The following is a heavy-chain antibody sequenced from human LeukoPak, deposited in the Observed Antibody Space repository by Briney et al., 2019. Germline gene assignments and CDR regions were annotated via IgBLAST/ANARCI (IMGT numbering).Heavy chain of an antibody. CDR3: ATLESSGWYFDY. Sequence: GGSLRLSCAASGFTFTTYAMRWVRQAPGKGLEWVSGISDSGKSTYYADSVKGRFTISRDNSKNTLYMQINSLRVEDTAVCYCATLESSGWYFDYWGQGTLVTVSS. V-gene: IGHV3-23*01. D-gene: IGHD6-19*01. CDR2: ISDSGKST. J-gene: IGHJ4*02. CDR1: GFTFTTYA.